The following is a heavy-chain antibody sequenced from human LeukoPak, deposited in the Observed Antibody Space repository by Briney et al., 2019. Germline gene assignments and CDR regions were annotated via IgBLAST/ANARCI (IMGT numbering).Heavy chain of an antibody. Sequence: GGSQRLSCAASGFTFSSYSMNWVRQAPGKGLEWVSYISSSSTTIYYADSVKGRFTISRDNAKNSLYLQMNSLRAEDTAVYYCARVLHKRNYDSSVYYGYWGQGTLVTVSS. CDR1: GFTFSSYS. J-gene: IGHJ4*02. V-gene: IGHV3-48*01. D-gene: IGHD3-22*01. CDR2: ISSSSTTI. CDR3: ARVLHKRNYDSSVYYGY.